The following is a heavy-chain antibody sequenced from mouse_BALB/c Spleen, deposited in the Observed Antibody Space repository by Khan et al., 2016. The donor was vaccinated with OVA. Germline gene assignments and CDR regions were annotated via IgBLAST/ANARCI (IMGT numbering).Heavy chain of an antibody. V-gene: IGHV1-53*01. D-gene: IGHD1-1*02. CDR3: TRSGYGGFAY. Sequence: QVQLQQSGAELVKPGTSVRLSCKSSGYTFSSYYLYWVKQRPGQGLEWIGDITPNNGGTNFNEKFKNKATLTVDKSSSTAYMQLSGLTSEDSAVYYCTRSGYGGFAYWGQGTLVTVSA. CDR1: GYTFSSYY. CDR2: ITPNNGGT. J-gene: IGHJ3*01.